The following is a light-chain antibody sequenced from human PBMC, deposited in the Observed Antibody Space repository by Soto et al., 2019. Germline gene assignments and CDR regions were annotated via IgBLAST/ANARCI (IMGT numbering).Light chain of an antibody. CDR2: DNN. Sequence: QSVLTQPPSVSADPGQKVTISCFGISSNIGNNYVSWYQQLPGTAPKLLIYDNNKRPSGIPDRFSGSKSGTSSTLGITGLQTGDEADYYCGTWDSSLSANWVFGGGTKLTVL. CDR3: GTWDSSLSANWV. CDR1: SSNIGNNY. J-gene: IGLJ3*02. V-gene: IGLV1-51*01.